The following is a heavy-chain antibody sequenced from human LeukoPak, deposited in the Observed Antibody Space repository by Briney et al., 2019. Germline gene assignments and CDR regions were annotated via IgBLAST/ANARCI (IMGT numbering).Heavy chain of an antibody. J-gene: IGHJ6*02. D-gene: IGHD4-17*01. V-gene: IGHV3-33*01. CDR3: ARDTTVTTTAYYYYGMDV. CDR1: GFTFSSYG. CDR2: IWYDGSNK. Sequence: GGSLRLSCAASGFTFSSYGMHRVRQAPGKGLEWVAVIWYDGSNKYYADSVKGRFTISRDNSKNTLYLQMNSLRAEDTAVYYCARDTTVTTTAYYYYGMDVWGQGTTVTVSS.